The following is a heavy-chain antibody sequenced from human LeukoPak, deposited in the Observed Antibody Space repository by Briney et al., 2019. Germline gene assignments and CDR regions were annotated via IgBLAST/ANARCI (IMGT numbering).Heavy chain of an antibody. V-gene: IGHV3-53*01. CDR2: IYSGGST. D-gene: IGHD3-3*01. CDR1: GFTVSSNY. Sequence: PGGSLILSCAASGFTVSSNYMSWVRQAPGKGLEWVSVIYSGGSTYYADSVKGRFTISRDNSKNTLDLQMNSLRAEDTAVYYCAGASGSGYPFDYWGQGTLVTVSS. J-gene: IGHJ4*02. CDR3: AGASGSGYPFDY.